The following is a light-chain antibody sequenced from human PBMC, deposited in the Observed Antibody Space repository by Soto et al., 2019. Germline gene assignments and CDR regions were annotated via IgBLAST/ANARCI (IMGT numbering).Light chain of an antibody. CDR3: LQYNSFSTWT. J-gene: IGKJ1*01. CDR2: KAS. Sequence: DIQMTQSPSTLSASVGDRVTITCRASKSISSWLAWYQQKPGKAPKLLIYKASSLESGVPSTFSGSGSGTEFTLTISSLQPDDFATYYCLQYNSFSTWTFGQGTKVEI. V-gene: IGKV1-5*03. CDR1: KSISSW.